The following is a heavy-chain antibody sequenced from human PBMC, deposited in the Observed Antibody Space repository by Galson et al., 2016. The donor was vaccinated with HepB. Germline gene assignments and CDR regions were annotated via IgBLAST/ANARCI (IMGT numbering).Heavy chain of an antibody. J-gene: IGHJ4*02. CDR1: GDSIASGGYY. CDR3: VRDRRLQGLDY. V-gene: IGHV4-31*03. CDR2: IYHSGSA. Sequence: TLSLTCTVSGDSIASGGYYWSWVRQHPGKGLEWIGYIYHSGSAYYNPSLKSRLRMSVDTSKNQFSLKLNSLAAADTAIYYCVRDRRLQGLDYWGQGILVAVSS. D-gene: IGHD5-24*01.